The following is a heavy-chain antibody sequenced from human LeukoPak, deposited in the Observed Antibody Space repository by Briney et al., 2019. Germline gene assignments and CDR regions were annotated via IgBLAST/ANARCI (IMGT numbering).Heavy chain of an antibody. J-gene: IGHJ4*02. D-gene: IGHD3-3*01. Sequence: ASVRVSCKASGYTFINYGISWVRQAPGQGREWMGWINTYNGDTKYAQNFRGRVIMTTDTSARAAYMEVRRLGSDDTAVYYCARGPRFLEWRPLDFWGQGTLVTVSS. CDR3: ARGPRFLEWRPLDF. V-gene: IGHV1-18*01. CDR2: INTYNGDT. CDR1: GYTFINYG.